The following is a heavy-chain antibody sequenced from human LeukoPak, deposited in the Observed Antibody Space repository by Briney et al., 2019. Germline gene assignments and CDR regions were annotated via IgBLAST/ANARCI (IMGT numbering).Heavy chain of an antibody. CDR1: GFTLGDYY. D-gene: IGHD2-15*01. J-gene: IGHJ4*02. CDR2: IRSNANGGTA. CDR3: ARDCSGGGCSYYFDY. V-gene: IGHV3-49*04. Sequence: GSLRLSCTTSGFTLGDYYMSWVRQAPGKGLEWVAVIRSNANGGTAEYAASVKGRFTISRDDSKSIAYLQMDSLKTEDTAVYYCARDCSGGGCSYYFDYWGQGTLVTVSS.